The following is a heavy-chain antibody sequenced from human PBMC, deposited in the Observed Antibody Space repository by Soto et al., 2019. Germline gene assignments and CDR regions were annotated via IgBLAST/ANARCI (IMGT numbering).Heavy chain of an antibody. J-gene: IGHJ4*02. CDR2: IWYDGSNK. Sequence: GGSLRLSCAASGFTFSNYAMHWVRQAPGKGLEWVAVIWYDGSNKYYADSVKGRFTISRDNSKNTLYLQMNSLRAEDTAVYYCAKDSGYLSFDYWGQGTLVTVSS. D-gene: IGHD5-12*01. V-gene: IGHV3-30*02. CDR3: AKDSGYLSFDY. CDR1: GFTFSNYA.